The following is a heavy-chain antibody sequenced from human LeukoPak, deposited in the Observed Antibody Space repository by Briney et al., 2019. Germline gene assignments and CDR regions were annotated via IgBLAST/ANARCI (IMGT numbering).Heavy chain of an antibody. D-gene: IGHD6-19*01. CDR1: GFTFSSYW. Sequence: GGSLRLSCAASGFTFSSYWMHWVRQAPGKGLVWVSRINSDGSSTSYADSVKGRFTISRDNSKNTLYLQMNSLRAEDTAVYYCARAKWLAYYYYYYGMDVWGQGTTVTVSS. CDR2: INSDGSST. J-gene: IGHJ6*02. V-gene: IGHV3-74*01. CDR3: ARAKWLAYYYYYYGMDV.